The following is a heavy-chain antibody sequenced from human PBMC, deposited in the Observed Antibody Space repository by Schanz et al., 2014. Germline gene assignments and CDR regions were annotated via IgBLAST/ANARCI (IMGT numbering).Heavy chain of an antibody. CDR1: GFIFSNYG. CDR3: ATDYSGGGCHI. J-gene: IGHJ3*02. CDR2: VSHDGFTK. V-gene: IGHV3-30*19. D-gene: IGHD6-19*01. Sequence: QVQLVESGGGVVQRGGSLRLSCAASGFIFSNYGMHWVRQAPGKGLEWVSIVSHDGFTKHYADSVRGRFTLSRDNSKNTVYLQMNSLRAEDTALYFCATDYSGGGCHIWGQGTMVTVSS.